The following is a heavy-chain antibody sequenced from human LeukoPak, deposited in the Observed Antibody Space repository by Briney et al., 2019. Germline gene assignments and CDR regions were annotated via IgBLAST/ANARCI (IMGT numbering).Heavy chain of an antibody. V-gene: IGHV3-30*02. CDR3: AKSVVLMVYAFDDY. CDR1: GFTFSSYG. Sequence: PGGSLRLSCAASGFTFSSYGMHWVRQAPGKGLEWVAFIRYDGSNKYYADSVKGRFTISRDNSKNTLYLQMNSLRAEDTAVYYCAKSVVLMVYAFDDYWGQGTLVTVSS. D-gene: IGHD2-8*01. CDR2: IRYDGSNK. J-gene: IGHJ4*02.